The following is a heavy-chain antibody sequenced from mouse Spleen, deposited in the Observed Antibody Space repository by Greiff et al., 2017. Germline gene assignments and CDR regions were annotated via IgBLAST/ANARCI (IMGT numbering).Heavy chain of an antibody. Sequence: EVKVVESGGGLVKPGGSLKLSCAASGFTFSSYAMSWVRQTPEKRLEWVAYISGGGGNTYYPDTVKGRFTISRDNAKNTLFLQMSSLRSEDTALYYCARELGAPYWGQGTLVTVSA. V-gene: IGHV5-9*01. CDR1: GFTFSSYA. CDR3: ARELGAPY. CDR2: ISGGGGNT. D-gene: IGHD4-1*01. J-gene: IGHJ3*01.